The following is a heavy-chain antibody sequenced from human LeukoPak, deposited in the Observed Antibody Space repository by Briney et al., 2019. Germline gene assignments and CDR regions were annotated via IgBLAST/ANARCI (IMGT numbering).Heavy chain of an antibody. CDR1: GGPFVGYY. J-gene: IGHJ4*02. D-gene: IGHD3-10*01. CDR3: ARRAGAPDFDV. Sequence: SETLSLTCTVSGGPFVGYYWTWIRQPPGKGLEWIGEITHSGGGNYNPSLKSRVTISVDSSQNRFSLKVLSVTAADTAVYYCARRAGAPDFDVWGLGTLVSVSS. V-gene: IGHV4-34*01. CDR2: ITHSGGG.